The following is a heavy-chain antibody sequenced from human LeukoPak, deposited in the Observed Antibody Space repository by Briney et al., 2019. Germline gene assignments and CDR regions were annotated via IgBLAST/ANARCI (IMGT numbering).Heavy chain of an antibody. D-gene: IGHD1-1*01. V-gene: IGHV3-21*01. CDR1: GFTFSSYS. J-gene: IGHJ4*02. CDR3: ARVRNDVRARGVRRAFDY. CDR2: ISSSSSYI. Sequence: KPGGSLRLSCAASGFTFSSYSMNWVRQAPGKGLEWVSSISSSSSYIYYADSVKGRFTISRDNAKNSLYLQMNSLRAEDTAVYYCARVRNDVRARGVRRAFDYWGQGTLVTVSS.